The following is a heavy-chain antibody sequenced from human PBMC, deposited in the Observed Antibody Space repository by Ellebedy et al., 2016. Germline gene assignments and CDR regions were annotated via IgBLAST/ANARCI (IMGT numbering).Heavy chain of an antibody. CDR3: ARGPPGVNGGPSSY. V-gene: IGHV3-7*01. D-gene: IGHD2-15*01. Sequence: GGSLRLXXAPSGFDFSSYFMNWVRQAPGKGLEWVANIKQDGSEKYFVDSVKGRFTISRDNAKNSLFLQMDSLRAEDTGVYYCARGPPGVNGGPSSYWGQGTLVTVSS. CDR1: GFDFSSYF. CDR2: IKQDGSEK. J-gene: IGHJ4*02.